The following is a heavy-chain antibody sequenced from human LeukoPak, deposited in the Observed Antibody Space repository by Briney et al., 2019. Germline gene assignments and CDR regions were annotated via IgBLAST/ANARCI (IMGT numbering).Heavy chain of an antibody. J-gene: IGHJ3*02. CDR3: ARAGLWELPRYAFGI. Sequence: ASVKVSCKASGYTFTTYGISWVRQAPGQGLEWMGWISAYNGHTNYAQNLQGRVTMTTDTSTSTAYMELRSLRSDDTAVYYCARAGLWELPRYAFGIWGQGTMVTVSS. D-gene: IGHD1-26*01. CDR1: GYTFTTYG. CDR2: ISAYNGHT. V-gene: IGHV1-18*01.